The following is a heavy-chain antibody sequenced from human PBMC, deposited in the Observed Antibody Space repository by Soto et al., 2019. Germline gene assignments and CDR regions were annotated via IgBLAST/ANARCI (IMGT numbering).Heavy chain of an antibody. CDR1: GFTFSSYW. CDR2: TNSDGSDT. J-gene: IGHJ4*02. Sequence: GGSLRISCAASGFTFSSYWMYWVRQAPGKGLVWVSRTNSDGSDTSYADSVKGRFTISRDNAKNTLYLQMNSLRAEDTAVYYCARDRGWSLFDYWGQGTLVTVSS. CDR3: ARDRGWSLFDY. D-gene: IGHD6-19*01. V-gene: IGHV3-74*01.